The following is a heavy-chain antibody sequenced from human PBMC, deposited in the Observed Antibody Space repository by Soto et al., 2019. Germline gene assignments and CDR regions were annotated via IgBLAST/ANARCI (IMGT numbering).Heavy chain of an antibody. J-gene: IGHJ4*02. Sequence: GGFLRLSCAASGFTFSNSGMTWVRQAPGKGLEWVSSMTVSSATTYYADSVKGRFTISRDNAKNTLYLQMNSLRAEDTAVYYCARDSGYCSGGSCSTILYYWGQGTLVTVSS. V-gene: IGHV3-48*01. CDR3: ARDSGYCSGGSCSTILYY. CDR1: GFTFSNSG. CDR2: MTVSSATT. D-gene: IGHD2-15*01.